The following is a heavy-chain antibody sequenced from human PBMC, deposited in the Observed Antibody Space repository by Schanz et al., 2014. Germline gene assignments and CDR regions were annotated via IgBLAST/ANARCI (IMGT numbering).Heavy chain of an antibody. CDR2: IYTSGST. CDR3: AREPLSGYNWFDP. V-gene: IGHV4-59*10. J-gene: IGHJ5*02. Sequence: QVQLQQWGAGLLKPSETLSLTCGVFGGSFSGYYWSWLRQPAGKGLEWIGRIYTSGSTNYNPSLKSRVTISLDTPKTRFSLKLSSVTAADTAVYYCAREPLSGYNWFDPWGQGSLVTVSS. CDR1: GGSFSGYY. D-gene: IGHD6-25*01.